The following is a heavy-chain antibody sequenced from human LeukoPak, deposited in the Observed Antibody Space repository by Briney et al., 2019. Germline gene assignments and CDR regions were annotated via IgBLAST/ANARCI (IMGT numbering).Heavy chain of an antibody. CDR1: GFTFSTSA. D-gene: IGHD2-15*01. Sequence: PGGSLRLSCAASGFTFSTSAMHWVRQAPGKGLEWVSYIRSDGNNKYYADSVKGRFTISRDNFENTLYLQMNSLRTEDTAVYYCAKDRPGGLADYWGQGTLVTVSS. J-gene: IGHJ4*02. CDR2: IRSDGNNK. V-gene: IGHV3-30*02. CDR3: AKDRPGGLADY.